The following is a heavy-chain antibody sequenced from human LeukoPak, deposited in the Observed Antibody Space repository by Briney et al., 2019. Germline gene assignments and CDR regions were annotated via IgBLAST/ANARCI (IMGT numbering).Heavy chain of an antibody. V-gene: IGHV3-11*01. D-gene: IGHD3-22*01. Sequence: GSLRLSCAASGFTFSDYYMSWIRQAPGKGLEWVSYISSSGSTIYYADSVKGRFTISRDNAKNSLYLQMNSLRAEDTAVYYCARGLEYYYDSSGPGYGMDVWGQGTTVTVSS. CDR2: ISSSGSTI. CDR3: ARGLEYYYDSSGPGYGMDV. CDR1: GFTFSDYY. J-gene: IGHJ6*02.